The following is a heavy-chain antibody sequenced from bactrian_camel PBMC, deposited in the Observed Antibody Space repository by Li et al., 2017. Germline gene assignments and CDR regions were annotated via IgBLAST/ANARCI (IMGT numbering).Heavy chain of an antibody. CDR3: AARGPYCYTKLSVRDFTY. CDR1: GRTYNDHC. CDR2: IATGSGNT. D-gene: IGHD2*01. J-gene: IGHJ6*01. V-gene: IGHV3S63*01. Sequence: HVQLVESGGGSVQAGGSLRLSCSISGRTYNDHCLAWFRQAPGKEREGVARIATGSGNTYYADSVKGRFTISQDNARNTVYLQMNSLKPEDTAMYYCAARGPYCYTKLSVRDFTYWGQGTQVTVS.